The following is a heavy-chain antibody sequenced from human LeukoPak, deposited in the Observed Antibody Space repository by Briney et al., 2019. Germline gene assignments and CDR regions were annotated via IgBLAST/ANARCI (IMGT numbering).Heavy chain of an antibody. CDR1: GFTFSSYA. D-gene: IGHD6-6*01. J-gene: IGHJ3*02. V-gene: IGHV3-64*01. Sequence: GGSLRLSCAASGFTFSSYAMHWVRQAPGKGLEYVSAISSNGGSTYYANSVKGRFTISRDNSKNTLYLQMGSLRAEDMAVYYCAKEGDSSSTRGAFDIWGQGTMVTVSS. CDR3: AKEGDSSSTRGAFDI. CDR2: ISSNGGST.